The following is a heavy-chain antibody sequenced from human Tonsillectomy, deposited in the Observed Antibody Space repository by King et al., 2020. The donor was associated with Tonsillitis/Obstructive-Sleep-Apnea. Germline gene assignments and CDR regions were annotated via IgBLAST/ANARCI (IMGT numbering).Heavy chain of an antibody. J-gene: IGHJ1*01. Sequence: DVQLVESGGGLVKPGGSLRVSCAASGFTFTNAWMSWVRQAPGKGLEWVGRITSKTDGGTTDYAAPVKGRFTIPRDDSKNTLYLLMNSLKTEDTAVYYCTTDKRIPYFQHWGQGTLVTVSS. V-gene: IGHV3-15*01. D-gene: IGHD6-25*01. CDR1: GFTFTNAW. CDR3: TTDKRIPYFQH. CDR2: ITSKTDGGTT.